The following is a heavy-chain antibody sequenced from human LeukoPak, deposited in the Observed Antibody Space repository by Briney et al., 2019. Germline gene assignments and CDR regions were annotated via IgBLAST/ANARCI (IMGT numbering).Heavy chain of an antibody. J-gene: IGHJ5*02. V-gene: IGHV4-4*07. CDR3: ARGLRSTSWFDP. D-gene: IGHD2-2*01. Sequence: SETLSLTCTVSGGSISSYYWSWIRQPAGKGLEWIGRIYTSGSTNYNPSLKSRVTMSVDTSKNQFSLKLSSVTAADTAVYYCARGLRSTSWFDPWRQGTLSTVSS. CDR2: IYTSGST. CDR1: GGSISSYY.